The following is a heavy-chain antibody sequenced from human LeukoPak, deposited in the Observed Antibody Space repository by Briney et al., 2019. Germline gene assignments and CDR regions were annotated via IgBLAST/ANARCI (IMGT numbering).Heavy chain of an antibody. CDR2: IYPNGTT. V-gene: IGHV4-4*07. Sequence: AGTLSLTCTVSGDSISSYYWSWIRQPAGKGLEWIGRIYPNGTTNYYPSLKSRGTMSVDTSNNQFSLKLSSVTAADTAVYYCARGKESSGYFLYFDYWGQGTLDTLPS. CDR1: GDSISSYY. CDR3: ARGKESSGYFLYFDY. D-gene: IGHD3-22*01. J-gene: IGHJ4*02.